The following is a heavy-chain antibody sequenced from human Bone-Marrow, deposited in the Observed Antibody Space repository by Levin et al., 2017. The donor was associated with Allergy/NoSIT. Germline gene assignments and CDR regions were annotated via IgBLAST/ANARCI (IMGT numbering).Heavy chain of an antibody. V-gene: IGHV3-7*03. CDR3: ARFAGWDNVLLWFRELLGYYYMDV. CDR2: IKQDGSEK. Sequence: RTGGSLRLSCAASGFTFSSYWMSWVRQAPGKGLEWVANIKQDGSEKYYVDSVKGRFTISRDNAKNSLYLQMNSLRAEDTAVYYCARFAGWDNVLLWFRELLGYYYMDVWGKGTTVTVSS. J-gene: IGHJ6*03. D-gene: IGHD3-10*01. CDR1: GFTFSSYW.